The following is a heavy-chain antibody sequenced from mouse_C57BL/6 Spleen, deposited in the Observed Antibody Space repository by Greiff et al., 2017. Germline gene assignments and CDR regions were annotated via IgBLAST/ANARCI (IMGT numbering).Heavy chain of an antibody. CDR1: GFSLTSYG. V-gene: IGHV2-6*01. CDR2: IWGVGST. J-gene: IGHJ1*03. CDR3: ARASPRSGYVDV. Sequence: VQLQQSGPGLVAPSQSLSITCTVSGFSLTSYGVDWVRQSPGKGLEWLGVIWGVGSTNYNSALKSRLSISKDNSKSQVFLKMNSLQTDDTAMYYCARASPRSGYVDVWGTGTTGTVSS. D-gene: IGHD1-1*01.